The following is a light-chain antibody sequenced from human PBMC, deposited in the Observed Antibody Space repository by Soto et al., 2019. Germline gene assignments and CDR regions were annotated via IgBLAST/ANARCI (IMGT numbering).Light chain of an antibody. CDR3: CSYAGTYTVYV. Sequence: QSVLTQPRSVSGSPGQSVTISCTGTSSDVGGYDYVSWYQQHPGKAPKLMIYDVTKRPSGVPDRFSGSRSGNTASLTISGLQAEDDADYYCCSYAGTYTVYVFGTGTKLTFL. CDR2: DVT. J-gene: IGLJ1*01. V-gene: IGLV2-11*01. CDR1: SSDVGGYDY.